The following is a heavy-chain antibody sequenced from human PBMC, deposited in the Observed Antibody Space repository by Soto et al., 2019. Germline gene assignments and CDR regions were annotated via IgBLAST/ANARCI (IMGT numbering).Heavy chain of an antibody. V-gene: IGHV3-30-3*01. CDR1: GFILSRYS. J-gene: IGHJ6*02. CDR2: ISFDGSYK. CDR3: PRGYVFWIGYYYPYRMDV. Sequence: GGSLKLSCAASGFILSRYSLHLCRQAPGKGLECVAFISFDGSYKYYADAGKGRFTISRVNSKNTPCLQMNSLRAEDTAVYFCPRGYVFWIGYYYPYRMDVSVQGTTVSVSS. D-gene: IGHD3-3*01.